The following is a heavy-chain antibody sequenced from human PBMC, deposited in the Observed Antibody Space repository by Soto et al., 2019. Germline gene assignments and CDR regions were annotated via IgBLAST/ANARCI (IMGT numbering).Heavy chain of an antibody. CDR2: ITGSGGST. CDR3: AKEDGYSGSYYVHDY. J-gene: IGHJ4*02. V-gene: IGHV3-23*01. Sequence: LRLSCAASGFTFSSYAMSWVRQAPGKGLEWVSVITGSGGSTNYADSVKGRFTISRHNSNNTLYLQMSRLRAEDTAVYYCAKEDGYSGSYYVHDYWGQGTLVTVSS. CDR1: GFTFSSYA. D-gene: IGHD1-26*01.